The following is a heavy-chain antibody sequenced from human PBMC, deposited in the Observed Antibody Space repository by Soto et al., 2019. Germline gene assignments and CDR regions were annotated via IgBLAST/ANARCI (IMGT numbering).Heavy chain of an antibody. V-gene: IGHV5-51*01. CDR1: GYSFATYW. CDR2: IYPADSDT. D-gene: IGHD3-3*01. CDR3: ARQNIIFGVARGFDP. Sequence: GESLKISCKGSGYSFATYWIGWVRQMPGKGLEWMGIIYPADSDTKYSPSFQGQVTISADKSISTAYLQWSSLKASDSAIYYCARQNIIFGVARGFDPWGQGTVVTVS. J-gene: IGHJ5*02.